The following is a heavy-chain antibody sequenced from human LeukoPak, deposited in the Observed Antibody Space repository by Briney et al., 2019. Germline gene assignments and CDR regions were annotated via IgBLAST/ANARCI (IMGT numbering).Heavy chain of an antibody. Sequence: SETLSLTCAVYGRSFSGYYWSWIRQPPGKGLEWIGEINHSGSTNYNPSLKSRVTISVDTSKNQFSLKLSSVTAADTAVYYCARRGIHCSSTSCYFTRWGQGTLVTVSS. D-gene: IGHD2-2*01. CDR3: ARRGIHCSSTSCYFTR. CDR1: GRSFSGYY. J-gene: IGHJ4*02. V-gene: IGHV4-34*01. CDR2: INHSGST.